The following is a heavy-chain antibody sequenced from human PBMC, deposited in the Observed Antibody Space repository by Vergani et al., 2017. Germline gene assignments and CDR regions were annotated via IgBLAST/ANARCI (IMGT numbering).Heavy chain of an antibody. CDR1: GFTFSSYS. D-gene: IGHD5-18*01. V-gene: IGHV3-21*01. CDR3: ARDRGDTAMDLDY. CDR2: ISSSSSYI. Sequence: EVQLVESGGGLVKPGGSLRLSCAASGFTFSSYSMNCVRQAPGKGLEWVSSISSSSSYIYYADSVKGRFTISRDNAKNSLYLQMNSLRAEDTAVYYCARDRGDTAMDLDYWGQGTLVTVSS. J-gene: IGHJ4*02.